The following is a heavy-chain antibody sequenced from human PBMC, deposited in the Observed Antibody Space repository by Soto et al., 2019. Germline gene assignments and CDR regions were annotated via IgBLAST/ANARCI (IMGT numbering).Heavy chain of an antibody. V-gene: IGHV3-13*01. D-gene: IGHD4-17*01. Sequence: SLRLSCAASQFILDTYDMHWVRQATGKGLEWVLGIGTLGDKYYSASVRGRFTIIRENAKNSVHLQMNALTDGDTGLYYFVRGRSNDYKSTPPPIFDPSGQGTWVTVSA. CDR3: VRGRSNDYKSTPPPIFDP. J-gene: IGHJ5*02. CDR2: IGTLGDK. CDR1: QFILDTYD.